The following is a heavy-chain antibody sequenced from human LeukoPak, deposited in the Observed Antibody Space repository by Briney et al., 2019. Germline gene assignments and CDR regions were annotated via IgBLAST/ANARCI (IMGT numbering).Heavy chain of an antibody. CDR3: ARGEKGGSGSYSNFDY. D-gene: IGHD3-10*01. V-gene: IGHV1-18*01. J-gene: IGHJ4*02. CDR2: ISAYNGNT. CDR1: GYTFTSYG. Sequence: GASVKVSCKASGYTFTSYGISWVRQAPGQGLEWMGWISAYNGNTNYAQKLQGRVTMTTDISTSTACMELRSLRSDDTAVYYCARGEKGGSGSYSNFDYWGQGTLVTVSS.